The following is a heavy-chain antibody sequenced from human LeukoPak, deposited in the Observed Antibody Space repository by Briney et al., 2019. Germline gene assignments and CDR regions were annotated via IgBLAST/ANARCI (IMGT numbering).Heavy chain of an antibody. CDR3: ARDAYDYASES. J-gene: IGHJ5*02. CDR1: GFTFSAYW. D-gene: IGHD2-2*01. Sequence: GGSLRLSCAASGFTFSAYWMTWVRQAPGKGLEWVANMNPDGSDKKYVDSVEGRFTISRDNAKNSLYLQMNSLRVEDTAVYYCARDAYDYASESWGQGTLVTVSS. CDR2: MNPDGSDK. V-gene: IGHV3-7*01.